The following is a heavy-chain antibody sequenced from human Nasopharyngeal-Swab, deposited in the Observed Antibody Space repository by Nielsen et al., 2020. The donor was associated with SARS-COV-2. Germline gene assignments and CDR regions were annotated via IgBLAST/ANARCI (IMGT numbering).Heavy chain of an antibody. J-gene: IGHJ6*03. CDR1: GFTFSSYA. Sequence: GGSLRLSCAASGFTFSSYALHWVRQAPGKGLEWVAVISYDGSNKYYADSVKGRFTISRDNSKNTLSLQMNSLRAEDTAVYYCARVFAETIFGVVIIPNTPRDYMDVWGKGTTVTVSS. CDR3: ARVFAETIFGVVIIPNTPRDYMDV. CDR2: ISYDGSNK. D-gene: IGHD3-3*01. V-gene: IGHV3-30-3*01.